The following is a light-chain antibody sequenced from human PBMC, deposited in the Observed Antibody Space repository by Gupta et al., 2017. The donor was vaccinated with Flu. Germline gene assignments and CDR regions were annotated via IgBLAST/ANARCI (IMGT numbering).Light chain of an antibody. Sequence: QSALTQPALVSGSPGQSITISCTGTSSDVGSYNLVSWYQQHPGKAPKLMIYEGSKRPSGVSNRFSGSKSGNTASLTISGLQAEDEADYYCCSYAGSSTLVFGGGTKLTVL. V-gene: IGLV2-23*01. CDR3: CSYAGSSTLV. CDR1: SSDVGSYNL. CDR2: EGS. J-gene: IGLJ3*02.